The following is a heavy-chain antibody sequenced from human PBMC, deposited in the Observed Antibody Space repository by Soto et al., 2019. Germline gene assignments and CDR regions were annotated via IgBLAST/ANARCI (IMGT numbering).Heavy chain of an antibody. Sequence: QVQLQESGPGLVKPSQTLSLTCTVSGGSISSGDYYWSWIRQPPGKGLEWIAYIYYSGSTYYNPFLRGRGTTSVDTSKSQFSLKLNSVTAADTAVYFCARYRCSGGTCYRFDVWGQGTLVTVSS. D-gene: IGHD2-15*01. V-gene: IGHV4-30-4*01. CDR1: GGSISSGDYY. CDR3: ARYRCSGGTCYRFDV. CDR2: IYYSGST. J-gene: IGHJ4*02.